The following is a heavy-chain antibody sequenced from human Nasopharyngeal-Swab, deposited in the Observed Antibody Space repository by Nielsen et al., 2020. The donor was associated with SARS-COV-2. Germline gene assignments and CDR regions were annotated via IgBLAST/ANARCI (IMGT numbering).Heavy chain of an antibody. V-gene: IGHV1-24*01. Sequence: ASVKVSCKVSGYTLTELSMHWVRQAPGKGREWTGGFDPEDGETIYAQKFQGRVTMTEDTSTDTAYMELSSLRSEDTAVYYCAASGRYAFDYWGQGTLVTVSS. CDR1: GYTLTELS. CDR3: AASGRYAFDY. CDR2: FDPEDGET. J-gene: IGHJ4*02. D-gene: IGHD1-26*01.